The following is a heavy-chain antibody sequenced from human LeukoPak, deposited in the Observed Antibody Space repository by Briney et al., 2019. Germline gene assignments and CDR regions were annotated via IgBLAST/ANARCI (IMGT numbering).Heavy chain of an antibody. V-gene: IGHV4-59*01. Sequence: SETLSLACTVSGGSISSYYWSWIRQPPGKGLEWIGYIYDSGSTYYNPSLESRVTISIDTSKNQFSLKLTSVTAADTGVYYCVRVLYRGSSSRGWIDFWGQGTLVTVSS. J-gene: IGHJ4*02. CDR1: GGSISSYY. CDR2: IYDSGST. CDR3: VRVLYRGSSSRGWIDF. D-gene: IGHD6-19*01.